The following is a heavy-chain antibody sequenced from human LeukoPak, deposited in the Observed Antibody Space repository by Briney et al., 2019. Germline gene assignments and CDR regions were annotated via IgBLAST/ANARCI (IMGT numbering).Heavy chain of an antibody. CDR3: AEATGHGDFRTDY. V-gene: IGHV3-43*02. D-gene: IGHD1-1*01. CDR1: GFIFAAYA. CDR2: INGDGGRT. J-gene: IGHJ4*02. Sequence: GGSLRLSCAASGFIFAAYAMHWVRQVPGKGLEWVSLINGDGGRTFYADSVRGRFTISRDNSKNSLYLQMSGLRPEDTAFFYCAEATGHGDFRTDYWGQGTLVTVSS.